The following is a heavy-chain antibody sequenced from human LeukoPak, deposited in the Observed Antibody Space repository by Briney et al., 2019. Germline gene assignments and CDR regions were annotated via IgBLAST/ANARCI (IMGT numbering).Heavy chain of an antibody. D-gene: IGHD6-19*01. Sequence: GESLKISCKASGYSFTSYWIGWVRQMPGKGLEWMGIIYPGDSDTRYSPSFQGQVTISADKSISTAYLQWSSLKASDTAMYYCARGGDRGRRSSGWSPPGYWGQGTLVTVSS. CDR1: GYSFTSYW. V-gene: IGHV5-51*01. J-gene: IGHJ4*02. CDR2: IYPGDSDT. CDR3: ARGGDRGRRSSGWSPPGY.